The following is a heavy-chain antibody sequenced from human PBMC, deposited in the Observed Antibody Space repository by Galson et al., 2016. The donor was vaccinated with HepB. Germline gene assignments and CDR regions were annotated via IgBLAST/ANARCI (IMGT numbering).Heavy chain of an antibody. J-gene: IGHJ6*02. CDR3: ARSTVTNGMDV. Sequence: SLRLSCAASGFTGNGNYMTWVRRAPRKGLEWVAVIKRGGPTYYADSVKGRFTFFGDVSKNTLYLQMDSLRAEDTAVYYCARSTVTNGMDVWGQGTTVTVS. CDR2: IKRGGPT. CDR1: GFTGNGNY. V-gene: IGHV3-53*01. D-gene: IGHD4-17*01.